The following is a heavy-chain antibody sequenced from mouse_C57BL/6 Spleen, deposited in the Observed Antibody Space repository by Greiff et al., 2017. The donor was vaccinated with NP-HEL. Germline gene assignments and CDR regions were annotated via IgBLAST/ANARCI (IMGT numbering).Heavy chain of an antibody. J-gene: IGHJ2*01. D-gene: IGHD2-5*01. CDR1: GYTFTSYW. V-gene: IGHV1-50*01. CDR3: AVYSNYRFDY. Sequence: QVQLQQPGAELVKPGASVKLSCKASGYTFTSYWMQWVKQRPGQGLEWIGEIDPSDSYTNYNQKFKGKATLTVDTSSSTAYMQLSSLTSEDSAVYYCAVYSNYRFDYWGQGTTLTVSS. CDR2: IDPSDSYT.